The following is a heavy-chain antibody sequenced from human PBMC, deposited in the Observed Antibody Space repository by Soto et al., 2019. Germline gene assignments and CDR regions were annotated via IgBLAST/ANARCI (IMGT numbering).Heavy chain of an antibody. V-gene: IGHV3-13*01. D-gene: IGHD2-8*01. CDR1: GFTFSSYD. J-gene: IGHJ6*03. CDR2: IGTAGDT. CDR3: ARGTNRPRDYCYYLDV. Sequence: EVQLVESGGGLVQPGGSLRLSCAASGFTFSSYDMHWVRQATGKGLEWVSAIGTAGDTYYPGSVKGRFTISRENAKNSLYLQMNSLRAGDTAVYYCARGTNRPRDYCYYLDVWGKGTTVTVSS.